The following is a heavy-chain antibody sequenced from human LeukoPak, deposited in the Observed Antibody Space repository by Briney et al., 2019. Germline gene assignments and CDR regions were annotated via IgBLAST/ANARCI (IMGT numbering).Heavy chain of an antibody. J-gene: IGHJ3*02. D-gene: IGHD3-22*01. CDR3: AKGGPWRSRGYYDIEAFDI. CDR1: GFTFSSYA. CDR2: ISGSGGST. V-gene: IGHV3-23*01. Sequence: GGSLRLSCAASGFTFSSYAMSWVRQAPGKGLEWVSAISGSGGSTYYADSVKGRFTISRDNSKNTLYLQVNSLRAEDTAVYYCAKGGPWRSRGYYDIEAFDIWGQGTMVTVSS.